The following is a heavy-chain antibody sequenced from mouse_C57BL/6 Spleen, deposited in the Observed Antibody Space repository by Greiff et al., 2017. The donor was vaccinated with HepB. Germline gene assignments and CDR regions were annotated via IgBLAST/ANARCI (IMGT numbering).Heavy chain of an antibody. CDR2: ISDGGSYT. CDR1: GFTFSSYA. CDR3: ARGVDYYGSSHFDY. Sequence: EVKLVESGGGLVKPGGSLKLSCAASGFTFSSYAMSWVRQTPEKRLEWVATISDGGSYTYYPDNVKGRFTISRDNAKNNLYLQMSHRKSEDTAMYYCARGVDYYGSSHFDYWGQGTTLTVSS. D-gene: IGHD1-1*01. J-gene: IGHJ2*01. V-gene: IGHV5-4*03.